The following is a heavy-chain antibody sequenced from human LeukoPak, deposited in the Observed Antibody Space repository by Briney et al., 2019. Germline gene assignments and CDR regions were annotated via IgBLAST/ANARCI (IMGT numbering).Heavy chain of an antibody. J-gene: IGHJ4*02. V-gene: IGHV3-7*01. CDR1: GFTFSTYW. CDR2: IKQDGSET. CDR3: ARGGSGYSYGKIDS. Sequence: GGSLRLSCAASGFTFSTYWMHWVRQAPGKGLVWVANIKQDGSETYCVDSVKGRFTISRDNAKNSLYLQMNSLRDEDTAVYYCARGGSGYSYGKIDSWGQGILVTVSS. D-gene: IGHD5-18*01.